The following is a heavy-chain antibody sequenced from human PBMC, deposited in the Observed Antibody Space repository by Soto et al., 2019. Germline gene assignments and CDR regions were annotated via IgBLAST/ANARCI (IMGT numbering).Heavy chain of an antibody. CDR2: IIPIFGTA. J-gene: IGHJ4*02. V-gene: IGHV1-69*06. Sequence: ASVKVSCKASGGTFSSYAISWVRQAPGQGLEWMGGIIPIFGTANYAQKFQGRVTITADKSTSTAYMELSSLRSEDTAVYYCARANSGDDDEFVYWGQGTLVTVAS. CDR1: GGTFSSYA. CDR3: ARANSGDDDEFVY. D-gene: IGHD5-12*01.